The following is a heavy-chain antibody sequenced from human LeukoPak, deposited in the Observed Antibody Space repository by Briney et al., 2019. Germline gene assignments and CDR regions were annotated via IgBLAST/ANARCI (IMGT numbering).Heavy chain of an antibody. Sequence: GGSLRLSCAASGFTFSSYAMSWVRQAPGKELEWVSAISGSGGSTYYADSVKGRFTISRDNSKNTLYLQMNSLRAEDTAVYYCAKAAYYDFWSGYDDTFDPWGQGTLVTVSS. V-gene: IGHV3-23*01. D-gene: IGHD3-3*01. CDR1: GFTFSSYA. CDR2: ISGSGGST. J-gene: IGHJ5*02. CDR3: AKAAYYDFWSGYDDTFDP.